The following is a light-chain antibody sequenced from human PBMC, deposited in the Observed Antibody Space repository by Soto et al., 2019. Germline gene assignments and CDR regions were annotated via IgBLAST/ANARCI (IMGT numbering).Light chain of an antibody. Sequence: QSALTQPPSASGSPGQSVTISCTGTSGDIGTYNFVSWYQQHPGKAPKLMIYEVTKWPSGVPDRFSGSKSGNTASLTISGLQGEDEAEYYCSSYAGNNNYVFGTGTKLTVL. J-gene: IGLJ1*01. CDR1: SGDIGTYNF. V-gene: IGLV2-8*01. CDR3: SSYAGNNNYV. CDR2: EVT.